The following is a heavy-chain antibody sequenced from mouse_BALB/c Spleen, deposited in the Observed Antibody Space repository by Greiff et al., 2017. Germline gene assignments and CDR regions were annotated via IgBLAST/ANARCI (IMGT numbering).Heavy chain of an antibody. CDR3: ALDYDYAMDY. CDR2: IDPENGNT. J-gene: IGHJ4*01. Sequence: VQLKESGAELVRPGALVKLSCKASGFNIKDYYMHWVKQRPEQGLEWIGWIDPENGNTIYDPKFQGKASITADTSSNTAYLQLSSLTSEDTAVYYCALDYDYAMDYWGQGTSVTVSS. D-gene: IGHD2-4*01. CDR1: GFNIKDYY. V-gene: IGHV14-1*02.